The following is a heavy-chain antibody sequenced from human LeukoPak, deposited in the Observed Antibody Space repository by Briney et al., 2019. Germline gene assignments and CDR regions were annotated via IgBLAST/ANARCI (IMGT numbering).Heavy chain of an antibody. CDR1: GGSFSGYY. D-gene: IGHD6-13*01. Sequence: PSETLSLTCAVYGGSFSGYYWSWIRQPPGKGLEWIGEINHSGSTNYNPSLKSRVTISVDTSKNQFSLKLSSVTAADTAVYYCARSYSSSWYWSWFDPWGQGTLVTVSS. J-gene: IGHJ5*02. V-gene: IGHV4-34*01. CDR3: ARSYSSSWYWSWFDP. CDR2: INHSGST.